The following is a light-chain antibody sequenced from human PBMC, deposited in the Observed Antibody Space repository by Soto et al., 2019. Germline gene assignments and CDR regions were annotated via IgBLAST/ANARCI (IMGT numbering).Light chain of an antibody. CDR3: QTWGTGIQV. J-gene: IGLJ2*01. V-gene: IGLV4-69*01. CDR1: SGHSSYA. Sequence: QAVLTQSPSASASLGASVKLTCTLSSGHSSYAIAWHQQQPERGPRYLMKLNSDGSHNKGDGIPDSFSGSSSGAERYLTISSLQSEDEADYYCQTWGTGIQVFGGGTKLTVL. CDR2: LNSDGSH.